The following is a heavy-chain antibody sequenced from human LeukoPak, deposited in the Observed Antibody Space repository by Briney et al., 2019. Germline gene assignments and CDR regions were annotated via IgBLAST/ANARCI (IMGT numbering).Heavy chain of an antibody. CDR2: IYTSGST. CDR1: SGSISSYY. D-gene: IGHD6-19*01. V-gene: IGHV4-4*07. J-gene: IGHJ5*02. CDR3: ARDWNAGSGWFLWFDP. Sequence: PSETLSLTCTVSSGSISSYYWSWIRQPAGKGLEWIGRIYTSGSTDYNSSRKSRVAMSLDTSKNQFSLKLRSVTAADTAVYYCARDWNAGSGWFLWFDPWGQGTLVTVSS.